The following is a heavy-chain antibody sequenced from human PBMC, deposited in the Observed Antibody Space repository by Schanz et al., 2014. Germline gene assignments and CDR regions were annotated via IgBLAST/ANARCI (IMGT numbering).Heavy chain of an antibody. J-gene: IGHJ6*02. CDR1: GGSISSAY. CDR3: ARHGGIPYYPMDV. CDR2: ISYSGST. D-gene: IGHD3-16*01. V-gene: IGHV4-31*03. Sequence: QVQLQESGPGLVEPSQTLSLTCTVSGGSISSAYWSWIRQHPGKGLEWIGYISYSGSTSFNPSLKSRLTMSVDTSKNQFSLRLSSVTAADTAVYYCARHGGIPYYPMDVWGQGTTVTVSS.